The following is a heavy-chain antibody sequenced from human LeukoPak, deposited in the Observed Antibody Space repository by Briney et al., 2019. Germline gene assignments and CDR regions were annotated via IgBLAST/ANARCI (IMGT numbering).Heavy chain of an antibody. CDR2: IKQDGSEK. J-gene: IGHJ3*02. CDR3: ALLLDAFDI. Sequence: GGSLRLSCAASGFTFSSYWMSWVRQAPGKGLEWVANIKQDGSEKYYVDSVKGRFTSSRDNAKNTLYLQMNSLRAEDTAVYYCALLLDAFDIWGQGTMVTVSS. D-gene: IGHD3-10*01. V-gene: IGHV3-7*01. CDR1: GFTFSSYW.